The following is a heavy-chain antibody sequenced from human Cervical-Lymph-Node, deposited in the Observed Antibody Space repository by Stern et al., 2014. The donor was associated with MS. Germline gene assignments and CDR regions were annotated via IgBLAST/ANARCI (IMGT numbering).Heavy chain of an antibody. J-gene: IGHJ1*01. D-gene: IGHD2-2*01. CDR2: IYRGMST. CDR1: GGSISSYY. Sequence: QLQLQESGPGLVKPSETLSLTCTVTGGSISSYYWSWIRQPPGKGLESMESIYRGMSTNYNPPQKSRAPMSVDTSRNQFPRNLSSVTAADTAVYYCARQGDDAPFQHWGQGTLVTVSS. CDR3: ARQGDDAPFQH. V-gene: IGHV4-59*08.